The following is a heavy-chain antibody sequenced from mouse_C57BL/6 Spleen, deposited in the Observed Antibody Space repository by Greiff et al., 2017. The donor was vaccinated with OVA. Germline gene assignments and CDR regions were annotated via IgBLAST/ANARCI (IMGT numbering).Heavy chain of an antibody. CDR2: ISDGGSYT. D-gene: IGHD1-1*01. CDR3: ASGSTSWFAY. CDR1: GFTFSSYA. J-gene: IGHJ3*01. V-gene: IGHV5-4*03. Sequence: EVKLMESGGGLVKPGGSLKLSCAASGFTFSSYAMSWVRQTPEKRLEWVATISDGGSYTYYPDNLKGRFTISRDNAKNNLYLQMSHLKSEDTAMYYCASGSTSWFAYWGQGTLVTVSA.